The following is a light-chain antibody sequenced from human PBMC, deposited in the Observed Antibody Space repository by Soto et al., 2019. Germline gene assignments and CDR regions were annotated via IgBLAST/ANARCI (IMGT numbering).Light chain of an antibody. CDR3: QQYENVPIT. V-gene: IGKV1-33*01. Sequence: DIRMTQPPSSLSASVGDRVTIPCQARQDIATNLNWYQQKPGKAPKLLIYDSSGLATAGPSRFRGSESWTDFTLTINSLQPEDIATYYCQQYENVPITIGQGTLLEIK. CDR2: DSS. CDR1: QDIATN. J-gene: IGKJ5*01.